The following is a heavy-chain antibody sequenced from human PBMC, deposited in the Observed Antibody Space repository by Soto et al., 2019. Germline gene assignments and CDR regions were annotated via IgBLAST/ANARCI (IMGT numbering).Heavy chain of an antibody. CDR2: IYYSGST. J-gene: IGHJ4*02. CDR1: GGSISSNSYY. CDR3: ARASNYDFWGGYYFDY. Sequence: SETLSLTCTVSGGSISSNSYYWGWIRQPPGKGLEWIGYIYYSGSTYYNPSLKSRVTISVDTSKNQFSLKLSSVTAADTAVYYCARASNYDFWGGYYFDYWGQGTLVTVSS. D-gene: IGHD3-3*01. V-gene: IGHV4-30-4*08.